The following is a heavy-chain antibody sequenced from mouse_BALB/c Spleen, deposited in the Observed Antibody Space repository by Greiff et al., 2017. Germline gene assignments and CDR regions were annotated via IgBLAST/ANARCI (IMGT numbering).Heavy chain of an antibody. Sequence: EVKLMESGGGLVQPGESLKLSCESNEYAFPSHDMSWVRKTPEKRLELVAAINSDGGSTYYPDTMERRFIISRDNTKKTLYLQMSSLRSEDTALYYCASLRYDEGAYWGQGTLVTVSA. J-gene: IGHJ3*01. CDR3: ASLRYDEGAY. CDR2: INSDGGST. V-gene: IGHV5-2*01. CDR1: EYAFPSHD. D-gene: IGHD2-14*01.